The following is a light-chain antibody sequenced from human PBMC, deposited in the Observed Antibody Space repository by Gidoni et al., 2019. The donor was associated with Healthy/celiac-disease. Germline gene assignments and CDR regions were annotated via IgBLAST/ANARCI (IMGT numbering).Light chain of an antibody. J-gene: IGLJ2*01. CDR3: SSYTSSSTPL. V-gene: IGLV2-14*01. CDR2: DVS. Sequence: QSPLTPPASLSWSPGPSITISCTGTSSDVGGYNYVSWYQQHPGKAPKLMIYDVSNRPSGVSNRFSGSKSGNTASLTISGLQAEDEADYYCSSYTSSSTPLFGGGTKLTVL. CDR1: SSDVGGYNY.